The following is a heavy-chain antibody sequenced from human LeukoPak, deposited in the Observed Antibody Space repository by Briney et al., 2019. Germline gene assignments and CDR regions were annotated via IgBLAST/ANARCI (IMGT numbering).Heavy chain of an antibody. CDR3: AKARLRNDAFDI. Sequence: GGSLRLSCAASGFAFSDYYMNWIRQAPGRGLEWVSYISSSSSYTNYADSVKGRFTISRDNAKNSLYLQMNSLRAEDTAVYYCAKARLRNDAFDIWGQGTRVTVSS. CDR1: GFAFSDYY. CDR2: ISSSSSYT. V-gene: IGHV3-11*03. D-gene: IGHD4-17*01. J-gene: IGHJ3*02.